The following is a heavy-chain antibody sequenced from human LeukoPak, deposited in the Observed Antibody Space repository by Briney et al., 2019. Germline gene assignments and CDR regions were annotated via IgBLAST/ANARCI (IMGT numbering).Heavy chain of an antibody. V-gene: IGHV1-3*01. D-gene: IGHD3-22*01. J-gene: IGHJ4*02. CDR3: ARSSSGYSPTDY. Sequence: ASVKVSCKASGYTFTSYAMHWVRQAPGQRLEWMGWINAGNGNTKYSQKFQGRVTITRDTSASTAYKELSSLRSEDTAVYYCARSSSGYSPTDYWGQGTLVTVSS. CDR1: GYTFTSYA. CDR2: INAGNGNT.